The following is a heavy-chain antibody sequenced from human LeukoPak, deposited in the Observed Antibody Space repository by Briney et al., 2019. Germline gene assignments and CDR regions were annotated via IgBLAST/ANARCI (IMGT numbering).Heavy chain of an antibody. CDR1: GGSISSSSYY. CDR3: ARLDLVSYYDSSGYLDY. D-gene: IGHD3-22*01. J-gene: IGHJ4*02. CDR2: IYYSGST. Sequence: SETLSLTCTVSGGSISSSSYYWGWIRQPPGKGLEWIGSIYYSGSTYYNPSLKSRVTISVDTSKNQFSLKLSSVTAADTAVYYYARLDLVSYYDSSGYLDYWGQGTLVTVSS. V-gene: IGHV4-39*01.